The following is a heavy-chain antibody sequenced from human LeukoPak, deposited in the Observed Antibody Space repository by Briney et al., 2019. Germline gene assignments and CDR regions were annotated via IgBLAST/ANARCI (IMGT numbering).Heavy chain of an antibody. CDR3: ARYVMGLDF. Sequence: ASVKVSCKASGYTFTGYYVHWVRQAPGQGLEWMGWINPNSGGTNYAQRFQGRVTMTRDTSISTAYMELSRLRSDDTAVYYCARYVMGLDFWGQGTLVTVSS. J-gene: IGHJ4*02. CDR2: INPNSGGT. CDR1: GYTFTGYY. D-gene: IGHD2-8*01. V-gene: IGHV1-2*02.